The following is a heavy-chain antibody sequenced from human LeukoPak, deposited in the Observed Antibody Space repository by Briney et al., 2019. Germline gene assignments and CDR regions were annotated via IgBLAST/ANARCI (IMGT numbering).Heavy chain of an antibody. D-gene: IGHD5-12*01. CDR1: GGSISSSSYY. V-gene: IGHV4-39*01. J-gene: IGHJ4*02. CDR2: IYYSGST. Sequence: SETLSLTCTVSGGSISSSSYYWGWIRQPPGKGLEWIGSIYYSGSTYYNPSLKSRVTISVDTSKNQFSLKLSSVTAAHTAVYYCARRIYSGYRGESAFYYFDYWGQGTLVTVSS. CDR3: ARRIYSGYRGESAFYYFDY.